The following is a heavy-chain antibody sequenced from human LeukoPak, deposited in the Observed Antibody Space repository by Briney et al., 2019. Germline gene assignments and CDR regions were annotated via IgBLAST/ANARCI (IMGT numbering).Heavy chain of an antibody. D-gene: IGHD5-24*01. Sequence: PSETLSLTCTVSGGSISRSYWSWMRQPAGKGPEWIGRIYGSGTITYNPSLKSRVTISVDMPNNQFSLKMSSVTAADTAVYYCARTGDGYNYYNYYYMDVWGKGTTVTVTS. CDR3: ARTGDGYNYYNYYYMDV. CDR2: IYGSGTI. J-gene: IGHJ6*03. V-gene: IGHV4-4*07. CDR1: GGSISRSY.